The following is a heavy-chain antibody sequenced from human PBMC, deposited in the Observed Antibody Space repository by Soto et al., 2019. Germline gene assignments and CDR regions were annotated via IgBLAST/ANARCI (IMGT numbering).Heavy chain of an antibody. V-gene: IGHV4-30-4*01. J-gene: IGHJ4*02. Sequence: PSETLSLTCSVSGGSISSGYYYWSWIRQPPGKGLEWIGNIYYSGSTYYNPSLKSRVTISVDTSKNQFSLKLSSVTAADTAVYYCARDGYYDSSGYRFDYWGQGTLVTVSS. D-gene: IGHD3-22*01. CDR3: ARDGYYDSSGYRFDY. CDR2: IYYSGST. CDR1: GGSISSGYYY.